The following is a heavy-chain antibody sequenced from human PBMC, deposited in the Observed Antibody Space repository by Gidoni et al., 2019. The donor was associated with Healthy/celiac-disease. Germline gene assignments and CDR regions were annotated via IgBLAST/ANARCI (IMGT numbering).Heavy chain of an antibody. CDR2: ISSSSSYT. CDR1: GFTFSDYY. Sequence: QVQLVESGGGVVAPGGSLRLACEASGFTFSDYYLSWIRQAPGKGLEWVSYISSSSSYTNYADSGKGRFTISRDNAKNSLYLQMNSLRAEDTAVYYCARDENNFDYWGQGTLVTVSS. J-gene: IGHJ4*02. CDR3: ARDENNFDY. V-gene: IGHV3-11*06.